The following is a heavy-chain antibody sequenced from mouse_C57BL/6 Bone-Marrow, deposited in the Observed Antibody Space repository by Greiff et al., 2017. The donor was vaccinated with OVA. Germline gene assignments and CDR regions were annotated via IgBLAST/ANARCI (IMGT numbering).Heavy chain of an antibody. J-gene: IGHJ3*01. CDR2: ISYDGSN. Sequence: VQLKQSGPGLVKPSQSLSLTCSVTGYSITSGYYWNWIRQFPGNKLEWMGYISYDGSNNYNPSLKNRISITRDTSKNQFFLKLNSVTTEDTATYYCARKSNYSFAYWGQGTLVTVSA. CDR3: ARKSNYSFAY. D-gene: IGHD2-5*01. CDR1: GYSITSGYY. V-gene: IGHV3-6*01.